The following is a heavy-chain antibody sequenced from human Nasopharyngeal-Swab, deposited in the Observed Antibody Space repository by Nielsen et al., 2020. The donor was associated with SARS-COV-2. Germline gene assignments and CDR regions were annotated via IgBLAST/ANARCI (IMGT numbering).Heavy chain of an antibody. J-gene: IGHJ6*03. V-gene: IGHV1-8*01. CDR3: ARGLYLKQLVIQYYMDV. CDR1: GYSFTSYD. Sequence: SVKVACNASGYSFTSYDINWVRQATVHCFAWMGCNDPNSGNTGYAQKFQGRVTMTTNTSISTAYMELSSLRSEDTAVYYCARGLYLKQLVIQYYMDVWGKGTTVTVSS. D-gene: IGHD6-13*01. CDR2: NDPNSGNT.